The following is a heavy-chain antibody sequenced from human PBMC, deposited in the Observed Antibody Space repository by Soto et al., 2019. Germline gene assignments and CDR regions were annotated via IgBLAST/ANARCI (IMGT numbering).Heavy chain of an antibody. CDR2: IYYSGST. CDR1: GGSISSSSYY. CDR3: ANVGEYDFWSGYHS. D-gene: IGHD3-3*01. J-gene: IGHJ4*02. V-gene: IGHV4-39*01. Sequence: SETLSLTCTVSGGSISSSSYYWGWIRQPPGKGLEWIGSIYYSGSTYYNPSLKSRVTISVDTSKNQFSLRLSSVTAADTAVYYCANVGEYDFWSGYHSWGQGTLVTVSS.